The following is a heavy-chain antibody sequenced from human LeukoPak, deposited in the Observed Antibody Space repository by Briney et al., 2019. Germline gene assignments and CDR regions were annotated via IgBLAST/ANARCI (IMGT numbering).Heavy chain of an antibody. D-gene: IGHD2-21*02. V-gene: IGHV3-7*01. CDR2: IKQDGSER. CDR1: GFTFSSYW. J-gene: IGHJ4*02. Sequence: GGSLRLSCAASGFTFSSYWMSWVRQAPGKGLEWVANIKQDGSERYYVDSVKGRFTISRDNAKNSLYLQMNSLRAEDTAVYYCARRYCGGDCHSPYFDYWGQGTLVTVSS. CDR3: ARRYCGGDCHSPYFDY.